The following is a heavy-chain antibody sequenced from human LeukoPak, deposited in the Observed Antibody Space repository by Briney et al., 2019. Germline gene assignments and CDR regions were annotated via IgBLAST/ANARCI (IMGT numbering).Heavy chain of an antibody. Sequence: PGGSLRLSCAASEFTLSTYAMTWVRQAPGKGLEWVSTISGGGGSTYYADSVKGRFTISRDNSKNTVYLQMISLRGEDTAVYYCARTSSHSSGGFHYMDVWGKGTTVTVSS. CDR1: EFTLSTYA. D-gene: IGHD2-2*01. J-gene: IGHJ6*03. CDR3: ARTSSHSSGGFHYMDV. V-gene: IGHV3-23*01. CDR2: ISGGGGST.